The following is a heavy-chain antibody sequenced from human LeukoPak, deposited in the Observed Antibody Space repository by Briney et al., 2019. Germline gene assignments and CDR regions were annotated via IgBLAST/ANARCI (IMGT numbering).Heavy chain of an antibody. CDR1: DGSFSSYY. CDR2: IYPGETA. CDR3: AGYHQWFLNDR. D-gene: IGHD2-8*01. Sequence: TSETLSLTCAVSDGSFSSYYWSWFRQSPGEGPEWIAEIYPGETAKYNPSLWSRVTISADTSKSQFSLRLSSVTAADTAVYYCAGYHQWFLNDRWGQGTLVTVSS. V-gene: IGHV4-34*01. J-gene: IGHJ5*02.